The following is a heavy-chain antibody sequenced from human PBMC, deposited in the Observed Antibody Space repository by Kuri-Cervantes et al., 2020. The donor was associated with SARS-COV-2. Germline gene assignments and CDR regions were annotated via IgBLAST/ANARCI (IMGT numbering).Heavy chain of an antibody. D-gene: IGHD2-2*01. J-gene: IGHJ6*03. CDR1: GYTFTGYY. V-gene: IGHV1-58*02. CDR3: AAGLPAAMDYYYYYMDV. CDR2: IVVGSGNT. Sequence: SVKVSCKASGYTFTGYYMHWVRQAPGQRLEWIGWIVVGSGNTNYAQKFQERVTITRDMSTSTAYMELSSLRSEDTAVYYCAAGLPAAMDYYYYYMDVWGKGTTVTVSS.